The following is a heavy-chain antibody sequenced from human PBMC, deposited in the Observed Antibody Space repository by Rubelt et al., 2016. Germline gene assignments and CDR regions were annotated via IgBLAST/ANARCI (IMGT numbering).Heavy chain of an antibody. D-gene: IGHD6-6*01. J-gene: IGHJ2*01. CDR1: GYTFTSYG. V-gene: IGHV1-18*01. Sequence: QVQLVQSGAEVKKPGASVKVSCKASGYTFTSYGISWVRQAPGQGLEWMGWISAYNDKPNYAQKLQGRVTMTTDTSTSTAYMELRSLRSDDTAVYYCARDRIRIAARQGWYFDLWGRGTLVTVSS. CDR3: ARDRIRIAARQGWYFDL. CDR2: ISAYNDKP.